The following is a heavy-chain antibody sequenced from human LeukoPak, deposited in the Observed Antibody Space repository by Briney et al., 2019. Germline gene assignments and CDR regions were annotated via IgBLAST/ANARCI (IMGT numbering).Heavy chain of an antibody. Sequence: GGSLRLSCAASGFTFSGYWMSWVRQAPGKGLEWVANIKKDGGEKYYVESVKGRFTISRDNAENSLYLQMNSLRAEDTAVYYCARVRYGDYFDYWGQGTLGTVSS. CDR1: GFTFSGYW. CDR2: IKKDGGEK. V-gene: IGHV3-7*05. J-gene: IGHJ4*02. CDR3: ARVRYGDYFDY. D-gene: IGHD4-17*01.